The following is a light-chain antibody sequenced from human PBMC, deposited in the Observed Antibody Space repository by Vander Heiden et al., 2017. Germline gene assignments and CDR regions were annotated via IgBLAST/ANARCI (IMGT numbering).Light chain of an antibody. CDR2: GNS. CDR3: AAWDDTLKGV. CDR1: SGNNGSNT. Sequence: SVLTHPPSASGTPGQRVTIAWSGSSGNNGSNTVNWYQQLPGTAPKLLIYGNSQRPSGVPDRFSGSKSGTSASLAISGLQSEDEADYYCAAWDDTLKGVFGGGTKLTVL. J-gene: IGLJ3*02. V-gene: IGLV1-44*01.